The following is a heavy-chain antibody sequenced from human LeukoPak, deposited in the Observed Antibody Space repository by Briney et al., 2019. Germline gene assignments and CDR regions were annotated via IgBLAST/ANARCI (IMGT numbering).Heavy chain of an antibody. CDR3: ARDGSSSWYGWFDP. D-gene: IGHD6-13*01. CDR1: GGSISNYY. J-gene: IGHJ5*02. V-gene: IGHV4-59*12. CDR2: IYYTGST. Sequence: SETLSLTCTVSGGSISNYYWNWIRQPPGKGLEWIGYIYYTGSTNYNPSLKSRVTMSVDTSKNQFSLKLSSVTAADTAVYYCARDGSSSWYGWFDPWGQGTLVTVSS.